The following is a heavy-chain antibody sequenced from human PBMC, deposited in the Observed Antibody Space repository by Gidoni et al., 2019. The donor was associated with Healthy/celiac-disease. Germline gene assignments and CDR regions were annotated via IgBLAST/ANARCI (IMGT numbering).Heavy chain of an antibody. Sequence: QVQLVQSGAAVKKPGSSVKVSCTASGGTFSSYAISWVRQAPGQGLEWMGGIIPIFGTANYAQKFQGRVTITADKSTSTAYMELSSLRSEDTAVYYCARTVNYYDSSGLEYYFDYWGQGTLVTVSS. CDR2: IIPIFGTA. J-gene: IGHJ4*02. V-gene: IGHV1-69*06. CDR1: GGTFSSYA. CDR3: ARTVNYYDSSGLEYYFDY. D-gene: IGHD3-22*01.